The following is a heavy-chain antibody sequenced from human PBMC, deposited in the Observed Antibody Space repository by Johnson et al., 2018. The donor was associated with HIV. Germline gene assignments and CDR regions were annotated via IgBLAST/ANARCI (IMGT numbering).Heavy chain of an antibody. CDR3: AREMAWEDAFDV. V-gene: IGHV3-30*02. Sequence: QVQLVESGGGVVQPGGSLRLSCAASGFSSNSYGMHWVRQAPGKGLEWVAFIQYDGSYKYFADSVKGRLTISRDNSKNTLYLQMNSLRAEDTAVYYCAREMAWEDAFDVWGQGTMVTVSS. D-gene: IGHD5-24*01. J-gene: IGHJ3*01. CDR1: GFSSNSYG. CDR2: IQYDGSYK.